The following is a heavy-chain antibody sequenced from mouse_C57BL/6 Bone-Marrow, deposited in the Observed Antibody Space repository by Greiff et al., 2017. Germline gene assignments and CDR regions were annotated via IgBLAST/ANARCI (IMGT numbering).Heavy chain of an antibody. CDR3: ARSHYGSSYNY. Sequence: VQLQQSGPVLVKPGASVKMSCKASGYTFTDYYMNWVKQSHGKSLEWIGVINPYNGGTSYNQKFKGKATLTVDKSSSTAYMELNSLTSEDSAVYYCARSHYGSSYNYWGQGTTLTVSS. D-gene: IGHD1-1*01. CDR2: INPYNGGT. V-gene: IGHV1-19*01. CDR1: GYTFTDYY. J-gene: IGHJ2*01.